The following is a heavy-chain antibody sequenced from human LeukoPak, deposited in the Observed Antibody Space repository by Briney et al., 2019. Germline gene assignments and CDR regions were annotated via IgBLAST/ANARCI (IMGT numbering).Heavy chain of an antibody. J-gene: IGHJ5*02. D-gene: IGHD3-10*01. V-gene: IGHV4-34*01. CDR3: ASRGGWFDP. CDR2: INHSGST. CDR1: GGSFSGYY. Sequence: SETLSLTCAVYGGSFSGYYWSWIRQPPGKGLEWIGEINHSGSTNYNPSLKSRVTISVDTSKNRFFLKLSSVTAADTAVYYCASRGGWFDPWGQGTLVTVSS.